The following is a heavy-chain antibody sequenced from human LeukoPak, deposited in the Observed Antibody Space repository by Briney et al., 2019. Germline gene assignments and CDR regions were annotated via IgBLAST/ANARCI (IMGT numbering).Heavy chain of an antibody. CDR1: GGSISGSSYY. Sequence: SETLSLTCTVSGGSISGSSYYWGWIRQPPGKGLEWIGSIYHSGSTYYNPSLKSRVTISVGTSKNQSSLKLSSVTAADTAVYYCARDGGYFAAFDIWGQGTMVTVSS. D-gene: IGHD3-9*01. CDR3: ARDGGYFAAFDI. V-gene: IGHV4-39*07. CDR2: IYHSGST. J-gene: IGHJ3*02.